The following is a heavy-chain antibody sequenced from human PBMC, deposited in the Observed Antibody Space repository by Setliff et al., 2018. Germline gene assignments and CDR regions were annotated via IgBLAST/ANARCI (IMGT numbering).Heavy chain of an antibody. V-gene: IGHV1-46*01. Sequence: ASVKVSCKASGYTFTSYYMHWVRQAPGQGLEWMGIINPSGGSTSYAQKFQGGVTMTRDTSTSTVYMELSSLRSEDTAVYYCARRSSSGNGFDYWGQGTQVTVSS. D-gene: IGHD6-13*01. CDR2: INPSGGST. CDR1: GYTFTSYY. J-gene: IGHJ4*02. CDR3: ARRSSSGNGFDY.